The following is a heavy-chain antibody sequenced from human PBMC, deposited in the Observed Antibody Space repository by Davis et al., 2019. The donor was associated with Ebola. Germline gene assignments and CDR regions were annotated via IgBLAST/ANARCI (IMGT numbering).Heavy chain of an antibody. CDR1: GDGVSVSNGA. CDR3: ARGWLRTGFDY. D-gene: IGHD5-12*01. Sequence: HSQTLSLTCAISGDGVSVSNGAWNWIRQSPSRGLEWLGRTYYYRSKWYIDYAESVRGRIIINPDTSKNQLSLQVNSVTPEDTAVYYCARGWLRTGFDYWGQGAPVTVSS. V-gene: IGHV6-1*01. J-gene: IGHJ4*02. CDR2: TYYYRSKWYI.